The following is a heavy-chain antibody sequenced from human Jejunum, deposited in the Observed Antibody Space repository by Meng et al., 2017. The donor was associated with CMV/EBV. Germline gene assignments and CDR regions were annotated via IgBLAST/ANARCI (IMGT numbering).Heavy chain of an antibody. D-gene: IGHD3-3*01. CDR2: FSKRGST. V-gene: IGHV4-61*03. CDR3: ARGRGYGLWTPFYFFDY. J-gene: IGHJ4*02. CDR1: SLSSTTDF. Sequence: SLSSTTDFWTWVRQPPGKPLEWIGYFSKRGSTKYNPSLKNRVTISVDTPENHFSLRLTSVTAADTAVYFCARGRGYGLWTPFYFFDYWGQGRLVTVSS.